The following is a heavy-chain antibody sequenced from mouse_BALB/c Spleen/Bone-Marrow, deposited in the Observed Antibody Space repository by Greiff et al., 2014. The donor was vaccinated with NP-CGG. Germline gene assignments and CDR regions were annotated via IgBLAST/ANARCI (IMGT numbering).Heavy chain of an antibody. CDR2: IYPSNGGT. CDR1: GYTFTTYW. Sequence: QVQLQQSGAELVKPGASVKLSCKASGYTFTTYWMHWVRLRPGQGFEWIGEIYPSNGGTNYNEKFKRQATLTVDKSSSSAYMQLTSLTSEDSAVYYGTLEFGITTKDFYALAYWGQGTSVTVSS. CDR3: TLEFGITTKDFYALAY. V-gene: IGHV1S16*01. J-gene: IGHJ4*01. D-gene: IGHD2-4*01.